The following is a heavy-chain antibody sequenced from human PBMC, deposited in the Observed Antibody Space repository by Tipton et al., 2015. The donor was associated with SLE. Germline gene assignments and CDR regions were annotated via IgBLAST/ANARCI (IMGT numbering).Heavy chain of an antibody. CDR1: GGSIRSYY. CDR2: IDYTRGM. J-gene: IGHJ4*02. V-gene: IGHV4-59*08. CDR3: VRHSTSWFLGIPY. D-gene: IGHD2-2*01. Sequence: LRLSCTVSGGSIRSYYWSWIRQPPGKRLEWIGYIDYTRGMKYHPSLESRVTISLDTSKNQFSLKLTSVTAADTAVYYCVRHSTSWFLGIPYWGQGTLVTVSS.